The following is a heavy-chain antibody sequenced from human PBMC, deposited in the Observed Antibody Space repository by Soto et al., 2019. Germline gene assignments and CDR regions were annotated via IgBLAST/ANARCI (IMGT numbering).Heavy chain of an antibody. D-gene: IGHD4-17*01. CDR1: GFSLSTGRMG. Sequence: QVTLKESGPVLVNPTATLTLTCAVSGFSLSTGRMGVSWVRQPPGQALAWLAHIFSDDEISYSTSLQSRLTVSKDTSGRQVVLSMTNVDPGDTGRYDCVRVNADSDQFYYAMDVWGQGTTGTVSS. J-gene: IGHJ6*02. CDR2: IFSDDEI. V-gene: IGHV2-26*01. CDR3: VRVNADSDQFYYAMDV.